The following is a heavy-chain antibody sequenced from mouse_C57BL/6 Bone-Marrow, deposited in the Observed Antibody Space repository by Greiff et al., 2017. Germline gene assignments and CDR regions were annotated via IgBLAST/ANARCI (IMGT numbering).Heavy chain of an antibody. V-gene: IGHV14-4*01. D-gene: IGHD2-5*01. Sequence: VQLKQSGAELVRPGASVKLSCTASGFNIKDDYMHWVKQRPEQGLEWIGWIDPENGDTEYASKFQGKATITADTSSNTAYLQLSSLTSEDTAVYYCTTRGYSNPFAMDYWGQGTSVTVSS. CDR1: GFNIKDDY. J-gene: IGHJ4*01. CDR3: TTRGYSNPFAMDY. CDR2: IDPENGDT.